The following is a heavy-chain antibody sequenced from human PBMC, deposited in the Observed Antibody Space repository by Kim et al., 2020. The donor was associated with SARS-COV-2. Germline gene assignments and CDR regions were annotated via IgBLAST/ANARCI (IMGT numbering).Heavy chain of an antibody. V-gene: IGHV4-39*07. Sequence: SETLSLTCTVSGGSISSSSYYWGWIRQPPGKGLEWIGTIYYSGSSYYNPSLKIRVIVSVDTSKNQFSLRLSSVTAADTAVYYCASGPVVPSAMRYFDYWGQRTLVTVSS. J-gene: IGHJ4*02. CDR2: IYYSGSS. D-gene: IGHD2-2*01. CDR3: ASGPVVPSAMRYFDY. CDR1: GGSISSSSYY.